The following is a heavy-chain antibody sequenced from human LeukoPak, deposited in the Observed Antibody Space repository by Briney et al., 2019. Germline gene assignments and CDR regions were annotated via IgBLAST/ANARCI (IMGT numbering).Heavy chain of an antibody. CDR1: GFTFSSYG. Sequence: GGSLRLSCAASGFTFSSYGMHWVRQAPGKGLEWVAVISYDGSNKYYADSGKGRFTISRDNSKNTLYLQMNSLGAEDTAVYYCAKGLVSWGSSWYPPNYYGMDVWGQGTTVTVSS. V-gene: IGHV3-30*18. CDR3: AKGLVSWGSSWYPPNYYGMDV. D-gene: IGHD6-13*01. CDR2: ISYDGSNK. J-gene: IGHJ6*02.